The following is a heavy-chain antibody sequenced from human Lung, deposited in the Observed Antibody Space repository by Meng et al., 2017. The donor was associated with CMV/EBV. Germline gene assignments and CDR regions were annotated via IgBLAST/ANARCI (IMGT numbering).Heavy chain of an antibody. CDR2: MDYRGST. Sequence: VQRRGWGPEWLNPSQTLSLTCPVSGDSISSCEYFWSWIRQPPGKGLEWIGYMDYRGSTFYNPSLKSRVTISVDTSKNQFSLKLSSVTAADTAVYFCARGELLWDYWGQGTLVTVSS. CDR3: ARGELLWDY. CDR1: GDSISSCEYF. J-gene: IGHJ4*02. D-gene: IGHD2-2*01. V-gene: IGHV4-30-4*01.